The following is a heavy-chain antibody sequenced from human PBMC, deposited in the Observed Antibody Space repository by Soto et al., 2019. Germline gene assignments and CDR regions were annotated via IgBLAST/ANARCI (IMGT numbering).Heavy chain of an antibody. J-gene: IGHJ1*01. Sequence: QVQLVQSGAEVKKPGSSVKVSCKASGGTFSSYAISWVRQAPGQGPEWVGGIIPIFGTANYAQKFQGRVTITADESTSTAYMELSSLRSEDTAVDYCARDPWSGYSSSSDYFQHWGQGTLVTVSS. CDR3: ARDPWSGYSSSSDYFQH. V-gene: IGHV1-69*01. CDR1: GGTFSSYA. D-gene: IGHD6-19*01. CDR2: IIPIFGTA.